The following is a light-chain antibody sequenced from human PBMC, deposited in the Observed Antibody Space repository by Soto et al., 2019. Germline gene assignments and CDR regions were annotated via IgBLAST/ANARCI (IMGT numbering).Light chain of an antibody. V-gene: IGLV4-60*02. Sequence: QSVLTQSSSASASLGSSVTLTCTLSSGHISYIFAWHQQQPGQAPRYLMKLEGSGSYNKGSGVPDRFSGSSSRAARYLTISIQPVDDDDYYCRSTWDTNTHVLFGGGTKLTVL. CDR1: SGHISYI. CDR2: LEGSGSY. CDR3: STWDTNTHVL. J-gene: IGLJ2*01.